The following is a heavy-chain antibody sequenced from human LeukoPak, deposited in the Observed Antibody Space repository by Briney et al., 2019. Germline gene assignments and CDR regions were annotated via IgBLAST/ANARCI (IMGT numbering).Heavy chain of an antibody. CDR3: ARGSIRGLPPIDY. J-gene: IGHJ4*02. Sequence: PGGSPRLSCAASGFTFSSYSMNWVRQAPGKGLEWVSSISSSSSYIYYADSVKGRFTISRDNAKNSLYLQMNSLRAEDTAVYYCARGSIRGLPPIDYWGQGTLVTVSS. V-gene: IGHV3-21*01. CDR1: GFTFSSYS. D-gene: IGHD5/OR15-5a*01. CDR2: ISSSSSYI.